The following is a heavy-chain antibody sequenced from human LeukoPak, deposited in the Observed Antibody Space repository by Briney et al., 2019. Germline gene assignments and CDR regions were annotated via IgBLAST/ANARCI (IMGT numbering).Heavy chain of an antibody. J-gene: IGHJ6*02. D-gene: IGHD3-16*01. CDR1: GYTFTSYG. Sequence: ASVKVSCKASGYTFTSYGVSWVRQAPGQGLEWMGWISAYNGNTNYAQKLQGRVTMTTDTSTSTAYMELRSLRSDDTAVYYCARRGIPVYYYGMDVWGQGTTVTVSS. V-gene: IGHV1-18*01. CDR2: ISAYNGNT. CDR3: ARRGIPVYYYGMDV.